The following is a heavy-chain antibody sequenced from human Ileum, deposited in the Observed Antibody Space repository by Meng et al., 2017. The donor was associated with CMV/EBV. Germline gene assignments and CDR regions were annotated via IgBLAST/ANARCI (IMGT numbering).Heavy chain of an antibody. V-gene: IGHV3-48*04. CDR2: ITSSSGTI. CDR3: AKGNDRYPYGRGNFDQ. CDR1: GFTFSSYS. J-gene: IGHJ4*02. D-gene: IGHD1-1*01. Sequence: GESLKISCAASGFTFSSYSMNWVRQAPGKGLEWVSSITSSSGTIYYADSVKGRFTIFRDNAKNSLHLQMNSLRADDTAVYYCAKGNDRYPYGRGNFDQWGQGTLVTVSS.